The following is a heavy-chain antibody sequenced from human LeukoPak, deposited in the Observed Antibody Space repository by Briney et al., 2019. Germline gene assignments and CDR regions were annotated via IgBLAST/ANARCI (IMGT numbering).Heavy chain of an antibody. V-gene: IGHV4-34*01. CDR2: INHSGST. J-gene: IGHJ4*02. D-gene: IGHD3-22*01. Sequence: SETLSLTCAVYGGSFSGYYWSWIRQPPGKGLEWIWEINHSGSTNYNPSLKSRVTISVDTSKNQFSLKLSSVTAADTAVYYCARTRNTYYYDSSGYSDYWGQGTLVTVSS. CDR1: GGSFSGYY. CDR3: ARTRNTYYYDSSGYSDY.